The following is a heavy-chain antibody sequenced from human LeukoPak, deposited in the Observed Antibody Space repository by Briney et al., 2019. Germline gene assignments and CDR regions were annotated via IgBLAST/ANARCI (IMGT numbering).Heavy chain of an antibody. CDR3: ATSPPPYSGSYYPGFDP. J-gene: IGHJ5*02. CDR2: INPNSGGT. Sequence: ASVKVSCKASGYTFTGCYMHWVRQAPGQGLEWMGWINPNSGGTNYAQKFQGRVTMTRDTSISTAYMELSRLRSDDTAVYYCATSPPPYSGSYYPGFDPWGQGTLVTVSS. CDR1: GYTFTGCY. D-gene: IGHD1-26*01. V-gene: IGHV1-2*02.